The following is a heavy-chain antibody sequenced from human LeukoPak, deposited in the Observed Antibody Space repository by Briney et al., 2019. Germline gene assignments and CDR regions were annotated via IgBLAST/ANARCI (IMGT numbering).Heavy chain of an antibody. Sequence: GGSLRLSCAASGLTFRSYWMSWVRQAPGKGLEWVANIKQDGSEKYYVDSVKGRFTISRDNAKNSLFLQMNSLRAEDTAVYYCARDLEYCSGGSCYSAHAFDIWGQGTMVTVSS. D-gene: IGHD2-15*01. V-gene: IGHV3-7*01. CDR3: ARDLEYCSGGSCYSAHAFDI. CDR2: IKQDGSEK. CDR1: GLTFRSYW. J-gene: IGHJ3*02.